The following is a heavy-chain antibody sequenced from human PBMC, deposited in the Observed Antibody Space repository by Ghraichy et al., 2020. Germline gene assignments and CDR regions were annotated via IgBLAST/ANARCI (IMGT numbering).Heavy chain of an antibody. CDR1: GGSFSGYY. CDR3: ARARGYCSGGSCYSNYYYNGMDV. CDR2: INHSGST. D-gene: IGHD2-15*01. V-gene: IGHV4-34*01. Sequence: SETLSLTCAVYGGSFSGYYWSWIRQPPGKGLEWIGEINHSGSTNYNPSLKSRVTISVDTSKNQFSLKLSSVTAADTAVYYCARARGYCSGGSCYSNYYYNGMDVWGQGTTVTVSS. J-gene: IGHJ6*02.